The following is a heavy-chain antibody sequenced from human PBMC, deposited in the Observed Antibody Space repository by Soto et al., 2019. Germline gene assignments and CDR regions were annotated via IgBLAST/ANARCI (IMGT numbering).Heavy chain of an antibody. CDR3: ARSTSGSPFDY. CDR1: GGSISGYF. V-gene: IGHV4-4*07. D-gene: IGHD1-26*01. CDR2: VYISGST. J-gene: IGHJ4*02. Sequence: SETLSLTCTVSGGSISGYFWNWIRQPAGKGLEWIGRVYISGSTNYNPSLKSRVSMSGDTSKKQFSLKLSSVTAADTAVYYCARSTSGSPFDYWGPGVPVTVS.